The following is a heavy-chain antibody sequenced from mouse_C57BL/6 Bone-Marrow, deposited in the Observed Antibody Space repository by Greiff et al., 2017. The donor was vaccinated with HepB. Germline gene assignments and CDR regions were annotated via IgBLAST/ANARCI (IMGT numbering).Heavy chain of an antibody. D-gene: IGHD1-1*01. CDR1: GFTFSDYY. J-gene: IGHJ2*01. CDR2: ISNGGGST. Sequence: EVKVEESGGGLVQPGGSLKLSCAASGFTFSDYYMYWVRQTPEKRLEWVAYISNGGGSTYYPDTVKGRFTISRDNAKNTLYLQMSRLKSEDTALYYCARAFIFDYWGQGTTLTVSS. CDR3: ARAFIFDY. V-gene: IGHV5-12*01.